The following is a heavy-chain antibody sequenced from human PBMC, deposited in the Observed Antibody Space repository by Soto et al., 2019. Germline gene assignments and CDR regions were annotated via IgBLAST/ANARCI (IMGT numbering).Heavy chain of an antibody. CDR3: ASESGIAAADYFDY. D-gene: IGHD6-13*01. J-gene: IGHJ4*02. Sequence: QVQLQQWGAGLLKPSETLSLTCAVYGGSFSGYYWSWIRQPPGKGLEWIGEINHTGSTNYNPSLKSRVTRSVDTSKNQFSLKLSSVTAADTAVYYCASESGIAAADYFDYWGQGTLVTVSS. V-gene: IGHV4-34*01. CDR2: INHTGST. CDR1: GGSFSGYY.